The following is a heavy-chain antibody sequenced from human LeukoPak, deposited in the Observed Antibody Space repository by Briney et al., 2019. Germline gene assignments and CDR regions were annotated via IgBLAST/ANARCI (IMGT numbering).Heavy chain of an antibody. CDR3: ARAPSWGGLTSGSYYFDY. V-gene: IGHV1-8*03. CDR2: MNPNSGNT. Sequence: ASVKVSCKASGYTFTNYDNNWVRQATGQGLEWMGWMNPNSGNTGYAQKFQGRVTITRNTSISTAYMELSSLRSDDTAVYFCARAPSWGGLTSGSYYFDYWGQGALVTVSS. D-gene: IGHD3-16*01. CDR1: GYTFTNYD. J-gene: IGHJ4*02.